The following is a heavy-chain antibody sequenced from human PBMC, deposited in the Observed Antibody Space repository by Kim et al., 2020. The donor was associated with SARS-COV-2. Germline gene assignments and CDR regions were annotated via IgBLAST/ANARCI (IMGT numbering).Heavy chain of an antibody. D-gene: IGHD3-22*01. CDR2: IYYSGST. CDR3: ARGSNYYDSSGYWADY. J-gene: IGHJ4*02. CDR1: GGSISSGGYY. V-gene: IGHV4-31*03. Sequence: SETLSLTCTVSGGSISSGGYYWSWIRQHPGKGLEWIGYIYYSGSTYYNPSLKSRVTISVDTSKNQFSLKLSSVTAADTAVYYCARGSNYYDSSGYWADYWGQGTLVTVSS.